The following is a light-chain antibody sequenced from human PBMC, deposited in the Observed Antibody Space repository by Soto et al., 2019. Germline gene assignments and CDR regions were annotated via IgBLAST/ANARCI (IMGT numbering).Light chain of an antibody. CDR1: QSVSSN. CDR3: QQYNNWPFS. CDR2: GAS. J-gene: IGKJ5*01. V-gene: IGKV3D-15*01. Sequence: PGERVTLSCMASQSVSSNYLTWYQQKPGQAPRLLIYGASTRATGIPARFSGSGSGTEFTLTISGLQSEDFALYFCQQYNNWPFSFGQGTRLEIK.